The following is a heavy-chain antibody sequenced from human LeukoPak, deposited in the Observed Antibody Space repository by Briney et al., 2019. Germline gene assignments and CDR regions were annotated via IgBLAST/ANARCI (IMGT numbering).Heavy chain of an antibody. CDR2: IIPIFGTA. V-gene: IGHV1-69*13. Sequence: SVEVSCKASGGTFSSYAISWVRQAPGQGLEWMGGIIPIFGTANYAQKFQGRVTITADESTSTAYMELSSLRSEDTAVYYCARDRGYCSGGSCYNPPGGPPTNWFDPWGQGTLVTVSS. CDR3: ARDRGYCSGGSCYNPPGGPPTNWFDP. J-gene: IGHJ5*02. D-gene: IGHD2-15*01. CDR1: GGTFSSYA.